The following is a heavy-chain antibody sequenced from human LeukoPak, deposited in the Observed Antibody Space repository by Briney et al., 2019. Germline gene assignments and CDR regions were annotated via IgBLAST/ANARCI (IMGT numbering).Heavy chain of an antibody. CDR1: GFSFRSYG. Sequence: HPWGSVRLSCAASGFSFRSYGMHWVRQAPGKGLEWVAVISYDGSNKYYADSVKGRFTISRDNSKNTLYLQMNSLRAEDTAVYWCAGGGYFFDYWGQGTVVFLSS. J-gene: IGHJ4*02. D-gene: IGHD6-19*01. V-gene: IGHV3-30*03. CDR2: ISYDGSNK. CDR3: AGGGYFFDY.